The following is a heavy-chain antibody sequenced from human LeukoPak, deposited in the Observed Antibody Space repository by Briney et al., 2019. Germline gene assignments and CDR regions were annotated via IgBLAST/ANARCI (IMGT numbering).Heavy chain of an antibody. CDR3: ATGVGGYNSALDY. CDR1: GFTFSNYY. CDR2: ISSGSNYI. D-gene: IGHD6-19*01. V-gene: IGHV3-21*01. J-gene: IGHJ4*02. Sequence: KPGGSLRLSCAASGFTFSNYYMNWVRQAPGKGLEWVSSISSGSNYIYYADSLKGRFTISRDNAKNSLYLQMNSLRAEDTAVYYCATGVGGYNSALDYWGQGTLVTVSP.